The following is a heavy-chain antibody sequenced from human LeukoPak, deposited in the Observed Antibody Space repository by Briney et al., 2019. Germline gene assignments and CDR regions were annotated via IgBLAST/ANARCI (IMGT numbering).Heavy chain of an antibody. CDR2: ISSSSSYI. Sequence: KTGGSLTLSCAASGFTFSSYSMNWVRQAPGKGLEWVSSISSSSSYIYYADSVKGRFTIPRDNAKNALYLQMNSLRADDTAVYYCARALGAAAAYPTDVWGQGTTVTVS. CDR1: GFTFSSYS. CDR3: ARALGAAAAYPTDV. D-gene: IGHD6-13*01. V-gene: IGHV3-21*01. J-gene: IGHJ6*02.